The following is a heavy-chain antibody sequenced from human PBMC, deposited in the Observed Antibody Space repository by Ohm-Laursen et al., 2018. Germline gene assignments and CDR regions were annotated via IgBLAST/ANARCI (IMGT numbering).Heavy chain of an antibody. D-gene: IGHD7-27*01. Sequence: SDTLSLTCTVSGGSISSYYWNWIRQPPGKGLEWIGSIYHSGSTYYNPSLKSRVTISVDTSKNQFSLKLSSVTAADTAVYYCARDRVNWGSFDYWGQGTLVTVSS. V-gene: IGHV4-59*12. CDR2: IYHSGST. CDR1: GGSISSYY. CDR3: ARDRVNWGSFDY. J-gene: IGHJ4*02.